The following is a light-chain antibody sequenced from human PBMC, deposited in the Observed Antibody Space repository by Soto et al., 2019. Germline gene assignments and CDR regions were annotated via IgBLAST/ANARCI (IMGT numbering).Light chain of an antibody. J-gene: IGKJ5*01. CDR3: QQRSNWPFT. V-gene: IGKV3-11*01. CDR1: QSVSSY. CDR2: DAS. Sequence: EFVLTQSPGTLSLSPGERATLSCRASQSVSSYLAWYQQKPGQAPRLLIYDASNRATGIPARFSGSGSGTDFTLTISSLEAEDFAVYYCQQRSNWPFTFGQGTRLEI.